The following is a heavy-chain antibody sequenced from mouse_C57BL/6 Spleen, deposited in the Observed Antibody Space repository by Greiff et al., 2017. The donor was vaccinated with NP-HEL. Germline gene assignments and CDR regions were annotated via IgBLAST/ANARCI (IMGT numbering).Heavy chain of an antibody. CDR2: INPYNGDT. J-gene: IGHJ4*01. CDR1: GYSFTGYF. CDR3: ARDAILEAYAMDY. V-gene: IGHV1-20*01. D-gene: IGHD3-2*02. Sequence: VQLQQSGPELVKPGDSVKISCKASGYSFTGYFMNWVMQSHGKSLEWIGRINPYNGDTFYNQKFKGKATLTVDKSYSTAHMELRSLTSEDSAVYYCARDAILEAYAMDYWGQGTSVTVSS.